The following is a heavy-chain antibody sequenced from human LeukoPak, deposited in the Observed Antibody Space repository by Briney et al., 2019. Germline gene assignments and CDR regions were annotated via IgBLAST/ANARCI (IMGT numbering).Heavy chain of an antibody. J-gene: IGHJ4*02. CDR2: ISSTSYI. CDR1: GFTFSSYS. Sequence: GGSLRLYCAASGFTFSSYSMNWNRQAPGKGLEWVSSISSTSYIYYADSVKGRFTISKDNAKNSLYLQMNSLRAEDTAVYYCARAGGSTVSHSDYWGQGTLVTVSS. CDR3: ARAGGSTVSHSDY. V-gene: IGHV3-21*01. D-gene: IGHD4-17*01.